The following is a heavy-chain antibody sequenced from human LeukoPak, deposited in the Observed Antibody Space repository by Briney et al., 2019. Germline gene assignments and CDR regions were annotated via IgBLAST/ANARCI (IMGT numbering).Heavy chain of an antibody. CDR2: IWSGGTEK. J-gene: IGHJ4*02. CDR3: GKRLTSWELEY. V-gene: IGHV3-30*02. Sequence: PGGSLRLSCAASEFTFSNYGMHWVRQAPDKGLEWVAVIWSGGTEKYYADSAKGRFTVSRDNSKNTLYLQMNCLRAEDTAVYYCGKRLTSWELEYWGQGTLVTVSS. D-gene: IGHD1-26*01. CDR1: EFTFSNYG.